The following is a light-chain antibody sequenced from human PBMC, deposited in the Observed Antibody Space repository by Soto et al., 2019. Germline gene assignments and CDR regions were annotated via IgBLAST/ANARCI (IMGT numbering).Light chain of an antibody. J-gene: IGKJ5*01. CDR1: QSISSW. CDR3: QQYTT. CDR2: KAS. Sequence: IQMTQSPSSLSASVGDRVTITCRASQSISSWLAWYQQKPGKAPKLLIYKASSLESGVPSRFSGSGSGTEFTLTISSLQPDDFATYYCQQYTTFGQGTRLEIK. V-gene: IGKV1-5*03.